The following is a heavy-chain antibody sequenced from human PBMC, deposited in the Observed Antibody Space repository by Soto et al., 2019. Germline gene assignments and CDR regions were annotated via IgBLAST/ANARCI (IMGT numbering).Heavy chain of an antibody. CDR3: ARDRDDYGSGNYYNRIDF. CDR1: GGIFSTYA. J-gene: IGHJ4*02. CDR2: IIPIFGTP. V-gene: IGHV1-69*01. Sequence: QVQLVQSGAEVKKPGSSVKVSCKASGGIFSTYAISWLRQAPGQGLEWMGGIIPIFGTPNYAQRFQGRVTITADEYTSTAYMELSRLRSDDTAVYYCARDRDDYGSGNYYNRIDFWGQGTLVTVSS. D-gene: IGHD3-10*01.